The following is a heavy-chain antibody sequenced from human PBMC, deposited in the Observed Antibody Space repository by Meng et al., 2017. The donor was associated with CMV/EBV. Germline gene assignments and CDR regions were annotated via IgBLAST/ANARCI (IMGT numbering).Heavy chain of an antibody. Sequence: GSPRLSCTVSGGSISSYYWSWIRQPPGKGLEWIGYIYYSGSTNYNPSLKSRVTISVDTSKNQFSLKLSSVTAADTAVYYCARSTMVRGVITRYFDLWGRGTLVTVSS. CDR2: IYYSGST. CDR1: GGSISSYY. CDR3: ARSTMVRGVITRYFDL. J-gene: IGHJ2*01. V-gene: IGHV4-59*12. D-gene: IGHD3-10*01.